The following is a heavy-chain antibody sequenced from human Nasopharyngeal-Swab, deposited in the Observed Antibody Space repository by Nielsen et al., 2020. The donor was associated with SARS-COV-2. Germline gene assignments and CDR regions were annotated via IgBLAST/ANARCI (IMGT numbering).Heavy chain of an antibody. CDR2: NYWDDEK. J-gene: IGHJ1*01. CDR3: AHRVAAAVLAEYFQH. V-gene: IGHV2-5*02. Sequence: WIRQPPGKALEWLAVNYWDDEKRYSPSLKSGLTITKHTSKNQMVLTMTNMDPVDTATYYCAHRVAAAVLAEYFQHWGQGTLVTVSS. D-gene: IGHD6-13*01.